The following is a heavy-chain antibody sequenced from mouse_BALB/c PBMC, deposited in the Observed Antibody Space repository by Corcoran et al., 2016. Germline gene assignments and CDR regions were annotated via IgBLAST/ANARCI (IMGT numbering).Heavy chain of an antibody. CDR3: ARRGTGRAMDY. Sequence: QVQLQQSGAELMKPGASVKISCKATGYTFSSYWIEWVKQRPGHGLEWIGEILPGSGSTNYNEKFKGKATFTADTSSNTAYMQLSSLTSEDSAVYYCARRGTGRAMDYWGQGTSVTVSS. V-gene: IGHV1-9*01. D-gene: IGHD4-1*01. CDR1: GYTFSSYW. CDR2: ILPGSGST. J-gene: IGHJ4*01.